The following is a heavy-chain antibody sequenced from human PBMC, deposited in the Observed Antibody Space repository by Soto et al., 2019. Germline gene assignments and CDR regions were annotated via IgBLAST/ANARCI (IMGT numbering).Heavy chain of an antibody. CDR2: INAANGDT. CDR1: GYTFTSYG. J-gene: IGHJ5*02. D-gene: IGHD6-13*01. Sequence: VKVSCKASGYTFTSYGIHWVRQAPGQRLEWMGWINAANGDTKYSPKFQGRVTITRDTSASTAYMELSSLRSEDTAVYYCVRRHVSATGIDWFDPWGQGTLVTVSS. V-gene: IGHV1-3*01. CDR3: VRRHVSATGIDWFDP.